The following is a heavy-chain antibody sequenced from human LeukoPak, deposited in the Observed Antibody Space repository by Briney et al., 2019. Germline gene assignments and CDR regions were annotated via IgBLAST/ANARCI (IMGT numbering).Heavy chain of an antibody. CDR1: GYTFTSYG. CDR3: ARGVRGVIPSYFDY. Sequence: GASVKVSCKASGYTFTSYGISWARQAPGQGLEWMGWISAYNGNTNYAQKLQGRVTMTTDTSTSTAYMELRSLRSDDTAVYYCARGVRGVIPSYFDYWGQGTLVTVSS. CDR2: ISAYNGNT. D-gene: IGHD3-10*01. V-gene: IGHV1-18*01. J-gene: IGHJ4*02.